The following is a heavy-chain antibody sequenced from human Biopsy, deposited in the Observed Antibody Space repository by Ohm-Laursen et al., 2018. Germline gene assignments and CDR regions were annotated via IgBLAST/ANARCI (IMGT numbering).Heavy chain of an antibody. Sequence: TLSLTWAVSGASISDYYCVWIRQPAGKGLEWIGLIFTSGSTTYNPSLRSRVTMSVDTSKDQFTLKLSSVTAADMAIYYCAKGYTDYSDSSGFSYYFRYWGQGTLVTVSS. CDR1: GASISDYY. CDR3: AKGYTDYSDSSGFSYYFRY. V-gene: IGHV4-4*07. CDR2: IFTSGST. D-gene: IGHD3-22*01. J-gene: IGHJ4*02.